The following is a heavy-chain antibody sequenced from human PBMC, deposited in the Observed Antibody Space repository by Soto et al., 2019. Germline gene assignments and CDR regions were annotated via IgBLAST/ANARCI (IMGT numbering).Heavy chain of an antibody. V-gene: IGHV1-24*01. CDR2: FDPEDGET. J-gene: IGHJ3*02. Sequence: ASVKVSCKASGYTLTELSMHWVRQAPGKGLEWMGGFDPEDGETIYAQKFQGRVTMTEDTSTDTAYMELSSLRSEDTAVYYCAAGIAAADNDAFDIWGQGTMVTVSS. CDR3: AAGIAAADNDAFDI. D-gene: IGHD6-13*01. CDR1: GYTLTELS.